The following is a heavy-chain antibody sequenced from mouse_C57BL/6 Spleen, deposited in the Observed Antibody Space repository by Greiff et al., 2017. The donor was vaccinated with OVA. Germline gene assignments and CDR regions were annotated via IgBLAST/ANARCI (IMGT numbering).Heavy chain of an antibody. Sequence: EVKLMESGGGLVQPGGSMKLSCAASGFTFSDAWMDWVRQSPEKGLEWVAEIRNKANNHATYYAESVKGRFTISRDDSKSSVYLQMISLRAEDTCIYYCTTSLQGYFDVWGTGTTVTVAS. J-gene: IGHJ1*03. CDR3: TTSLQGYFDV. D-gene: IGHD6-2*01. CDR1: GFTFSDAW. CDR2: IRNKANNHAT. V-gene: IGHV6-6*01.